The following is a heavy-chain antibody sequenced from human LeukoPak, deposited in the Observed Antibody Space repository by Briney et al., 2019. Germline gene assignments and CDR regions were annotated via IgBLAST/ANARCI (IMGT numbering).Heavy chain of an antibody. D-gene: IGHD2/OR15-2a*01. J-gene: IGHJ3*02. CDR2: ISGSGGST. V-gene: IGHV3-23*01. CDR3: AREGVLRHNTFDI. CDR1: GFTFSSYA. Sequence: GGSLRLSCAASGFTFSSYAMSWVRQPPGKGLEWVSAISGSGGSTYYADSVKGRFTISRDNAKNSLYLQMNSLRAEDTAVYYCAREGVLRHNTFDIWGQGTMVTVSA.